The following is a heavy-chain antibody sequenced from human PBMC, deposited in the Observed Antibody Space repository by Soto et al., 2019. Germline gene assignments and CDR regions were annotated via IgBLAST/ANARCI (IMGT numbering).Heavy chain of an antibody. J-gene: IGHJ4*02. CDR2: IWYAGSNK. CDR3: ARGTVHFDY. V-gene: IGHV3-33*01. D-gene: IGHD4-17*01. Sequence: QVQLVESGGGVVQPGRSLRLSCAASGFTFSTYGMHWVRQAPGKGLEWVAVIWYAGSNKYYADSVKGRFTISRDNSKNTLYLPMNSLRAEDTAGYYCARGTVHFDYWGQGTLVTVSS. CDR1: GFTFSTYG.